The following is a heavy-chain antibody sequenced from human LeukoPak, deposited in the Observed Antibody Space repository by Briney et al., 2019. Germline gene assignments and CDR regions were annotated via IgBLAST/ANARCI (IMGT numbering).Heavy chain of an antibody. V-gene: IGHV4-59*01. CDR1: GSSISSFY. Sequence: SETLSLTCTVSGSSISSFYWSWIRQPPGKGLEWIGYIYYSGTTNYNPSLKSRVTISVDRSKNQFSLRLSSVTAADTAVYYCARGSSTSTIDYRGQGTLVTVST. CDR2: IYYSGTT. D-gene: IGHD2-2*01. J-gene: IGHJ4*02. CDR3: ARGSSTSTIDY.